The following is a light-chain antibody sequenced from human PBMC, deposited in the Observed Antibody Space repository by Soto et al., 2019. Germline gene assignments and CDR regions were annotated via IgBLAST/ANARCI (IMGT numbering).Light chain of an antibody. Sequence: EVVLSQSPATLSLSKGERATLSCRASQSVSSYLAWYQQKPGQAPRLLIYDASNRATGIPARFSGSGSGTDFTLTISSLEPEDFAIYYCQQRSNWPPIPFGQ. V-gene: IGKV3-11*01. CDR3: QQRSNWPPIP. CDR2: DAS. CDR1: QSVSSY. J-gene: IGKJ5*01.